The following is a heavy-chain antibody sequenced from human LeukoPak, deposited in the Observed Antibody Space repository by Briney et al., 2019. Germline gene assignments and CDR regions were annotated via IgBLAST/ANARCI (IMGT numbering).Heavy chain of an antibody. CDR3: ARHPPDLRYFDP. CDR2: IDYSGDT. V-gene: IGHV4-59*08. J-gene: IGHJ5*02. Sequence: SETLSLTCSVSGGAISGYYWSWIRQPPGKALEWIAYIDYSGDTNSNPSLKSRVTISVDTSKNQFSLRLNSVTAADTAFYYCARHPPDLRYFDPWGQGTLVTVSS. D-gene: IGHD3-9*01. CDR1: GGAISGYY.